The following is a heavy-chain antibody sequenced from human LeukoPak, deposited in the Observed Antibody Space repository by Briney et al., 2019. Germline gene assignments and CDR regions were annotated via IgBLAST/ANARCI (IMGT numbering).Heavy chain of an antibody. J-gene: IGHJ3*02. CDR3: ARSDYGDLAAFDI. V-gene: IGHV4-38-2*02. Sequence: PSETLSLTCTVSGYSISSGYYWGWIRQPPGKGLEWIGGIYHSGGTYYNPSLKSRVTISVDTSKNQFSLKLSSVTAADTAVYYCARSDYGDLAAFDIWGQGTMVTVSS. CDR2: IYHSGGT. CDR1: GYSISSGYY. D-gene: IGHD4-17*01.